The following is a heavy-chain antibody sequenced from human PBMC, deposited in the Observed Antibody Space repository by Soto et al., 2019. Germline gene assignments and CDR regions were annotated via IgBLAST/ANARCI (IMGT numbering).Heavy chain of an antibody. CDR1: GFTFSIYA. D-gene: IGHD3-10*01. Sequence: QVQLVESGGGVVQPGRSLRLSCAASGFTFSIYAMHWVRQAPGKWLEWVAVISYDGSNKYYADSVKGRFTISRDNSKNTLYLQMNSLRAEDTAVYYCARGLGPLRGGMDVWGQGTTVTVSS. CDR3: ARGLGPLRGGMDV. V-gene: IGHV3-30-3*01. J-gene: IGHJ6*02. CDR2: ISYDGSNK.